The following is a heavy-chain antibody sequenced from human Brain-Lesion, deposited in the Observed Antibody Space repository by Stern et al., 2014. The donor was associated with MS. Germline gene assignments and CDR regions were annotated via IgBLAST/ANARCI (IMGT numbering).Heavy chain of an antibody. J-gene: IGHJ6*02. D-gene: IGHD3-3*01. V-gene: IGHV3-7*01. CDR1: GFTFGNYW. Sequence: VQLVESGGGLVQPGGSLTISCTAAGFTFGNYWMTWVRQAPGKGLEWVANIKEEGTEKNYVDYVKGRFTISRDNARNSLYLQMNSLRVEDTALYYCARVYNTIYGIVTQRGSGMDVWGQGTTVIVSS. CDR2: IKEEGTEK. CDR3: ARVYNTIYGIVTQRGSGMDV.